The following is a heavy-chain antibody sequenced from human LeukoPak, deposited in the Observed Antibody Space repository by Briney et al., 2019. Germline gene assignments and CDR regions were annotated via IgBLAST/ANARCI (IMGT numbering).Heavy chain of an antibody. J-gene: IGHJ5*02. CDR2: MQHDGIDK. Sequence: GGSLRLSCVVSGFTFSNFGMHWVRQAPGKGLEWVAFMQHDGIDKFYTDSVKGRFTISSDNSKSTLFLQMNSLTTEDTALYFCAQDIPIERIQGFGPGSWGQGTLVTVSS. CDR1: GFTFSNFG. V-gene: IGHV3-30*02. D-gene: IGHD3-10*01. CDR3: AQDIPIERIQGFGPGS.